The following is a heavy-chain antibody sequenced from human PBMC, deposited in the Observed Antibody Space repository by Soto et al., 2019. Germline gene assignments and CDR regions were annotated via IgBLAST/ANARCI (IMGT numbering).Heavy chain of an antibody. CDR3: ARGQGYRVWQQNTYYYYYMDV. CDR1: GGSFSGYY. D-gene: IGHD6-13*01. J-gene: IGHJ6*03. CDR2: INHSGST. V-gene: IGHV4-34*01. Sequence: SETLSLTCAVYGGSFSGYYWSWIRQPPGKGLEWIGEINHSGSTNYNPSLKSRVTISVDTSKNQFSLKLSSVTAADTAVYYCARGQGYRVWQQNTYYYYYMDVWGKGTTVTVSS.